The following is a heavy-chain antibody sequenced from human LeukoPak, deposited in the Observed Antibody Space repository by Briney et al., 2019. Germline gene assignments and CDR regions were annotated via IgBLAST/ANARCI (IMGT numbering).Heavy chain of an antibody. CDR3: ARDLTMVL. CDR1: GFTFKSYT. Sequence: PGGSLRLSCAASGFTFKSYTMHWVRQAPGYGPEWVAFISHDGSNKYYADSVKGRFTMSRDNSKNTVYLQMNSLRAEDTAVYYCARDLTMVLWGQGTLVTVSS. J-gene: IGHJ4*02. D-gene: IGHD3-10*01. CDR2: ISHDGSNK. V-gene: IGHV3-30*04.